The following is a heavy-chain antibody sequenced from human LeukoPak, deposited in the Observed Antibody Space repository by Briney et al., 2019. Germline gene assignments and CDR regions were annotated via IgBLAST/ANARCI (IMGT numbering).Heavy chain of an antibody. CDR1: GYSFTNYW. D-gene: IGHD6-13*01. J-gene: IGHJ4*02. Sequence: GESLKISCQGSGYSFTNYWIGWVRQMPGKGLEWIGIMYPGDSETRYSPSFQSQVTISADKSISTAYLQWSSLKASDTAMYYCARRGSSSWYYFDYWGPGTLVTVSS. V-gene: IGHV5-51*01. CDR2: MYPGDSET. CDR3: ARRGSSSWYYFDY.